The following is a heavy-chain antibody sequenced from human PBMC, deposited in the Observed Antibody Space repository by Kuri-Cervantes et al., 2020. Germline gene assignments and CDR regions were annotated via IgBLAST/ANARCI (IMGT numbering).Heavy chain of an antibody. CDR3: ARGGKDGYNYFMSYY. V-gene: IGHV3-30*03. D-gene: IGHD5-24*01. J-gene: IGHJ4*02. CDR1: GFTFNNYW. Sequence: GGSLRLSCAVSGFTFNNYWMNWVRQAPGKGLEWVAVISYDGSNKYYADSVKGRFTISRDNSKNTLYLQMNSLRAEDTAVYYCARGGKDGYNYFMSYYWGQGTRVTVSS. CDR2: ISYDGSNK.